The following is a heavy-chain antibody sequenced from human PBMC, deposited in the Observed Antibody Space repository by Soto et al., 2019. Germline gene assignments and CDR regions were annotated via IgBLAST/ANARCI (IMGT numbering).Heavy chain of an antibody. J-gene: IGHJ3*02. CDR3: AKDLDPLTMIVGVAFDI. Sequence: QVQLVESGGGVVQPGRSLRLSCAASGFTFSSYGMHWVRQAPGKGLEWVAVISYDGSNKYYADSVKGRFTISRDNSKNTVYLQMNSLRAEDTAVYYCAKDLDPLTMIVGVAFDIWGQGTMVTVSS. CDR2: ISYDGSNK. V-gene: IGHV3-30*18. CDR1: GFTFSSYG. D-gene: IGHD3-22*01.